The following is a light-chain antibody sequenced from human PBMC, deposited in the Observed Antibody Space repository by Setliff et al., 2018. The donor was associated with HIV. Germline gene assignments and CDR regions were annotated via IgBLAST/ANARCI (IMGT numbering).Light chain of an antibody. J-gene: IGLJ1*01. V-gene: IGLV1-47*01. CDR2: RDD. CDR3: AAWDDSLGGLYV. CDR1: ASNIGSSF. Sequence: QSVLTQPSSVSGTPGQNVTISCSGSASNIGSSFVHWYRQVPGTTPQLLIYRDDQRPSGVPDRFSGPKSGTSASLAITGLRSDDEADYYCAAWDDSLGGLYVFATGTKVTVL.